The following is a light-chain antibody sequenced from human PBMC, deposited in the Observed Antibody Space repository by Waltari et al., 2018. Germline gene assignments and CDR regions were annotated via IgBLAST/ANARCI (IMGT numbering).Light chain of an antibody. CDR2: WAS. J-gene: IGKJ3*01. CDR3: QQCYATPFT. V-gene: IGKV4-1*01. Sequence: DIQMTQSPSTLSASVGDRVTITCRASQSISSWLTWYQQKPRQPPKLLIYWASTRESGVPDRFSGSGSGTDFTLTISSLQAEDVAVYYCQQCYATPFTFGPGTKVDIK. CDR1: QSISSW.